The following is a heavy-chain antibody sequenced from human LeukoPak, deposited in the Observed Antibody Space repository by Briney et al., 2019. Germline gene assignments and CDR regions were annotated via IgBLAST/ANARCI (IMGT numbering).Heavy chain of an antibody. J-gene: IGHJ6*02. CDR2: ISAYNGNT. CDR1: GYTFTSYG. V-gene: IGHV1-18*01. Sequence: APVKVSCKASGYTFTSYGISWARQAPGQGLEWMGWISAYNGNTNYAQKLQGRVTMTTDTSTSTAYMELRSLRSDDTAVYYCARVGSGWYGYYYYGMDVWGQGTTVTVSS. D-gene: IGHD6-19*01. CDR3: ARVGSGWYGYYYYGMDV.